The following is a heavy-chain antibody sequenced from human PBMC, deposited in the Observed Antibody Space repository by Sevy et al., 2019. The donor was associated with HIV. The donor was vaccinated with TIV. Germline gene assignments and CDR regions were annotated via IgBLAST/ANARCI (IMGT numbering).Heavy chain of an antibody. J-gene: IGHJ4*01. V-gene: IGHV3-9*01. CDR3: ARDRDDGYCTNGVCFNFDN. D-gene: IGHD2-8*01. CDR2: ISWNSGSI. CDR1: GFTFDDYA. Sequence: GGSLRLSCAASGFTFDDYAMHWVRQAPGKGLEWVSGISWNSGSIDYADSVKGRFTISRDNAKDSLYLQMKSLRADDTAVYYCARDRDDGYCTNGVCFNFDNWGQGTLVTVSS.